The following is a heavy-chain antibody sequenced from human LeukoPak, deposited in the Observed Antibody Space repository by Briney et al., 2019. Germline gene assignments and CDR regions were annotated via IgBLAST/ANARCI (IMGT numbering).Heavy chain of an antibody. CDR3: ARHMSVSYDAFDL. J-gene: IGHJ3*01. V-gene: IGHV4-59*08. D-gene: IGHD3-10*01. Sequence: SETLSLTCTVSGGSISSYYWSWIRQPPGRDWSGLRMSNTGRTLYNPSLESRVTISVDTSKTQFSLTVTSVTAADTAVYYCARHMSVSYDAFDLWGRGTTVTVSS. CDR2: SNTGRT. CDR1: GGSISSYY.